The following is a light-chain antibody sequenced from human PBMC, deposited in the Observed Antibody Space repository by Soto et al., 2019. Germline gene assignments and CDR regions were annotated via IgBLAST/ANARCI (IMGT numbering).Light chain of an antibody. CDR3: LQHNSYPIT. CDR1: QGISNY. Sequence: DIQMTHSPSAMSASVGDRVTITCRASQGISNYLAWFQQKPGKVPKRLIYVASSFQSGVPSRFSGSGSGTEFTLTISSLQPEDFATYYCLQHNSYPITFGQGTRLEIK. V-gene: IGKV1-17*03. CDR2: VAS. J-gene: IGKJ5*01.